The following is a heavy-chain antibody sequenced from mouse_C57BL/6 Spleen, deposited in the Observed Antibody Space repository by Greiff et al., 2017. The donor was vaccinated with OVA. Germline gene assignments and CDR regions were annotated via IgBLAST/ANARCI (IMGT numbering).Heavy chain of an antibody. V-gene: IGHV1-55*01. J-gene: IGHJ3*01. CDR3: AREKDSSGRGFAY. Sequence: QVQLQPPWAELVKPGASVKMSCKASGYTFTSYWITWVKQRPGQGLAWIGDIYPGSGSTNYNEKFKSKATLTVDTSASTAYMQLSSLTSEDSAVYYCAREKDSSGRGFAYWGQGTLVTVSA. CDR2: IYPGSGST. CDR1: GYTFTSYW. D-gene: IGHD3-2*02.